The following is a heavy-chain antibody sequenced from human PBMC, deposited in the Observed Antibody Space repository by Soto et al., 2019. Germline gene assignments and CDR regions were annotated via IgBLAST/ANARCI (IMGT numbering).Heavy chain of an antibody. J-gene: IGHJ2*01. D-gene: IGHD6-19*01. CDR1: GFTVSSNY. V-gene: IGHV3-53*01. CDR3: ARDRMSGWSADWNFDP. CDR2: IYSDGST. Sequence: VGSLRLSCAASGFTVSSNYMSWVRQAPGKGLEWVSVIYSDGSTFYADSVKGRFTISRDNSKNTVYLQMNSLRAEDTAVYYCARDRMSGWSADWNFDPWGRGTLVTVSS.